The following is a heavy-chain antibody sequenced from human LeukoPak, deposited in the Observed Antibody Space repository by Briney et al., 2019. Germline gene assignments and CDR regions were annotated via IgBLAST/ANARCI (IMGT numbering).Heavy chain of an antibody. J-gene: IGHJ4*02. CDR3: ARGPQASGWSTSGLY. D-gene: IGHD6-19*01. V-gene: IGHV3-21*01. CDR2: ISSSSSYI. CDR1: GFTFSSYS. Sequence: GGSLRLSCAASGFTFSSYSMNWVCQAPGKGLEWVSSISSSSSYIYYADSVKGRFTISRDNAKNSLYLQMNSLRAEDTAVYYCARGPQASGWSTSGLYWGQGTLVTVSS.